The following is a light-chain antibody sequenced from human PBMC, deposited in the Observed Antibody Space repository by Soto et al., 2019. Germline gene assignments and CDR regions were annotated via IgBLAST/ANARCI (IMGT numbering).Light chain of an antibody. CDR1: NSNIGSNY. CDR2: RNN. V-gene: IGLV1-47*01. J-gene: IGLJ2*01. Sequence: QSVLTQPPSASGTPGQTVTISCSGSNSNIGSNYVCWYQQLPGTAPKLLIYRNNHRPSGVPDRFSSSKSGTSASLAISGLRSEDEADYYCSTWDDSLPGIVVFGGGTKVTVL. CDR3: STWDDSLPGIVV.